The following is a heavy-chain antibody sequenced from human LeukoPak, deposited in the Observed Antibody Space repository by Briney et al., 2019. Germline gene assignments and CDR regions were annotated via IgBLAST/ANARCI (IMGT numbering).Heavy chain of an antibody. J-gene: IGHJ4*02. CDR3: ARGTIRSRYFDY. CDR2: MNPDSGNT. V-gene: IGHV1-8*01. Sequence: ASVKVSCKASRYTFTTSDINWVRQATGQGLEWMGWMNPDSGNTGYVQKFQGRVTMTRDTSISTAYMELSSLTSDDTAVYYCARGTIRSRYFDYWGQGTLVTVSS. CDR1: RYTFTTSD. D-gene: IGHD3-10*01.